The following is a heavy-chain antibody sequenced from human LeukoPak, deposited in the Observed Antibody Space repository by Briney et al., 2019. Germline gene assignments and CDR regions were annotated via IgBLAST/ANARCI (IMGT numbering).Heavy chain of an antibody. CDR1: GFTFSSYS. J-gene: IGHJ4*02. Sequence: GGSLRLSCAASGFTFSSYSMNWVRQAPGKGLEWVSSISSSSSYIYYADSVKGRFTISRDNSKNTLYLQMNSLRAEDTAVYYCARDGEADSSGYGDYWGQGTLVTVSS. D-gene: IGHD3-22*01. V-gene: IGHV3-21*04. CDR3: ARDGEADSSGYGDY. CDR2: ISSSSSYI.